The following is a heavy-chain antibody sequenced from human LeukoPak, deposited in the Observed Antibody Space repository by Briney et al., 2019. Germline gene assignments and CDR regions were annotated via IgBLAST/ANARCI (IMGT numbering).Heavy chain of an antibody. V-gene: IGHV3-7*01. Sequence: GGSLRLSCAASEFPFSDYWMTWVRQAPGKGVEGVANINRDGREEYYVDSVKGGFTISRDNAKNSFYLQMNSLRVEDTAVYYCARFAIVPTMRAVDYWGQGTLVTVPS. CDR2: INRDGREE. D-gene: IGHD5-12*01. CDR3: ARFAIVPTMRAVDY. J-gene: IGHJ4*02. CDR1: EFPFSDYW.